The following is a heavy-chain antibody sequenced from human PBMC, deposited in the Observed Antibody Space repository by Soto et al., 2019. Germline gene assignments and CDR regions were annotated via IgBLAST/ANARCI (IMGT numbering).Heavy chain of an antibody. D-gene: IGHD1-1*01. J-gene: IGHJ4*02. CDR3: ATQGLTNYYFDY. CDR2: IDLSESYT. V-gene: IGHV5-10-1*03. CDR1: GYSFASQW. Sequence: EVQLVQSGAEVKKPGESLRISCKVSGYSFASQWISWVRQVPGKGQEWLGRIDLSESYTTYNPFFQGQVSFSSDKSITTAYLQWSSLKASDTATYYCATQGLTNYYFDYWGQGTLVTVSS.